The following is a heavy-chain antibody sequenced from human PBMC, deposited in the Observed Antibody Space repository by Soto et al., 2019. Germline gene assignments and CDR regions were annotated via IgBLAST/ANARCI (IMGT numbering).Heavy chain of an antibody. D-gene: IGHD2-21*01. V-gene: IGHV3-30*18. CDR3: AKDGGYCGGDCYSGMDV. J-gene: IGHJ6*02. CDR1: GFTFSSYG. CDR2: ISYDGSNK. Sequence: GSLRLSCAASGFTFSSYGMHWVRQAPGKGLEWVAVISYDGSNKYYADSVKGRFTISRDNSKNTLYLQMNSLRAEDTAVYYCAKDGGYCGGDCYSGMDVWGQGTTVTVSS.